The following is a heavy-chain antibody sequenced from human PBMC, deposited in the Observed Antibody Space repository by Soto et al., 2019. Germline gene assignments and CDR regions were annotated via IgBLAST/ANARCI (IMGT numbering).Heavy chain of an antibody. V-gene: IGHV4-59*08. Sequence: SETLSLTCTVSGGSISSYYWSWIRQPPGKGLEWIGYIYYSGSTNYNPSLKSRVTISVDTSKNQFSLKLSSVTAADTAVYYCARHYIVVVPAARGAFDIWGQGTMVTVSS. J-gene: IGHJ3*02. D-gene: IGHD2-2*01. CDR3: ARHYIVVVPAARGAFDI. CDR2: IYYSGST. CDR1: GGSISSYY.